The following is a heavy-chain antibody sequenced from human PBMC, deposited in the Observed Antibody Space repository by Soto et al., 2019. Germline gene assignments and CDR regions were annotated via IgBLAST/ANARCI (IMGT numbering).Heavy chain of an antibody. CDR1: GGTFSSYS. D-gene: IGHD4-17*01. V-gene: IGHV1-69*13. Sequence: SVKVSCKASGGTFSSYSISWVLQAPGQGLEWMGGIIPIFGTANYARKFQGRVTITADESTSTAYMELSSLRSEDTAVYYCARDRGKYSSTDWFDPWGQGTLVTVS. CDR2: IIPIFGTA. J-gene: IGHJ5*02. CDR3: ARDRGKYSSTDWFDP.